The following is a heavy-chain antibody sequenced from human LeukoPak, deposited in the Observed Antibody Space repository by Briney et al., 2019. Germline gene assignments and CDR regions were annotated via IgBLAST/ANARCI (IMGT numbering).Heavy chain of an antibody. V-gene: IGHV4-4*02. CDR2: IYHSGST. Sequence: PSGTLSLTCAVSGGSIGSSNWWTWVRQPPGKGLEWIGEIYHSGSTNYNPSLKSRVTISVDKSKSQSSLKLSSVTAADTAVYYCARTNPGYSGSYSAYAFDIWGQGTMVTVSS. CDR1: GGSIGSSNW. D-gene: IGHD1-26*01. J-gene: IGHJ3*02. CDR3: ARTNPGYSGSYSAYAFDI.